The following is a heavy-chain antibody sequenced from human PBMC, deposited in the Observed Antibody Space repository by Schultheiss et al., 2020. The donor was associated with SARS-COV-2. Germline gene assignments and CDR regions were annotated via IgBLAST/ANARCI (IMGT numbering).Heavy chain of an antibody. Sequence: SETLSLTCAVYGGSFSGYYWSWIRQPPGKGLEWIGEINHSGSTNYNPSLKSRVTISVDTSKNQFSLKLSSVTAADTAVYYCARDEGVLLWFGDPGESSDAFDIWGQGTTVTVSS. CDR1: GGSFSGYY. CDR3: ARDEGVLLWFGDPGESSDAFDI. D-gene: IGHD3-10*01. J-gene: IGHJ3*02. CDR2: INHSGST. V-gene: IGHV4-34*01.